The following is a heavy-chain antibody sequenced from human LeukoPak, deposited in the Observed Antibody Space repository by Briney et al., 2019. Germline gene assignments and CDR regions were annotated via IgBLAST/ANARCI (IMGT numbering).Heavy chain of an antibody. Sequence: GGSLRLSCAASGFTFSSYWMSWVRQAPGEGLEWVARINQDGTEKAYVDSVRGRFTISRDNAKNSLFLQMNSLRAEDTAVYYCASWMTTVNYGMDVWGQGTTVTVSS. J-gene: IGHJ6*02. CDR3: ASWMTTVNYGMDV. V-gene: IGHV3-7*01. CDR1: GFTFSSYW. D-gene: IGHD4-17*01. CDR2: INQDGTEK.